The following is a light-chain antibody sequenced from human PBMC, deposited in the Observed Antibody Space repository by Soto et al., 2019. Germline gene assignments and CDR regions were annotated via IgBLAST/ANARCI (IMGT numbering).Light chain of an antibody. J-gene: IGLJ2*01. CDR3: SSYATSNNFGV. CDR1: SSDVGAYIY. CDR2: EVS. V-gene: IGLV2-8*01. Sequence: QSVLTQPPSASGSPGQSVTISCTGTSSDVGAYIYVSWYQQHPGKAPKLMIYEVSKRPSGVPDRFSGSKSGNTASLTVSGLQAEDEADYYCSSYATSNNFGVFGGGTKLTVL.